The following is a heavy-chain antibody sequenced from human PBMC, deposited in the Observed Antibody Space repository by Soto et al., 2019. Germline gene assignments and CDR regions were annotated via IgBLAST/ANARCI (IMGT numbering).Heavy chain of an antibody. V-gene: IGHV1-46*01. CDR1: GYTFTSYY. J-gene: IGHJ4*02. CDR3: ARGYSNLYFDH. CDR2: INPSGGSA. D-gene: IGHD4-4*01. Sequence: QVQLVQSGAEVQKPGASVKVSCKASGYTFTSYYMHWLRQAPGQGPEWMGIINPSGGSATYEQNCQGRVTMTRDTSTSTVYMQVSSLRSEDTALYYCARGYSNLYFDHWGQGTLVTVSS.